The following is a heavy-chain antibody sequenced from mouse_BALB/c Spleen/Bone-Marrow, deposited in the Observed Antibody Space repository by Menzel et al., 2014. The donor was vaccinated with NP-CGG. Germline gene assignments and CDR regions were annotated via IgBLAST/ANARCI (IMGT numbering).Heavy chain of an antibody. Sequence: EVQLQQSGTVLARPGASVKMSCKASGYSFTSYWMHWVKQRPGQGLEWIGAIYPGNSDTGYNQKFKGKAKLTAVTSASTAYMELSSLTNEDSAVYYCTRGAYYDYSYYAMDYWGQGTSVTVSS. D-gene: IGHD2-4*01. J-gene: IGHJ4*01. CDR1: GYSFTSYW. V-gene: IGHV1-5*01. CDR2: IYPGNSDT. CDR3: TRGAYYDYSYYAMDY.